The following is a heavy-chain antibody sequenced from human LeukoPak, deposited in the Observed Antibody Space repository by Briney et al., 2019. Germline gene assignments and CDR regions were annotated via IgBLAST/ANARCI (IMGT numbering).Heavy chain of an antibody. CDR2: ISGGGDET. J-gene: IGHJ5*02. Sequence: GGSLRLSCVTSGFTFSSYAMSWVRQAPGKGLEWVSGISGGGDETWYADSVKGRVTISRDNAKNSLYLQMNSLRAEDTAVYYCAREHPSGGNWFDPWGQGTLVTVSS. V-gene: IGHV3-23*01. D-gene: IGHD2-15*01. CDR1: GFTFSSYA. CDR3: AREHPSGGNWFDP.